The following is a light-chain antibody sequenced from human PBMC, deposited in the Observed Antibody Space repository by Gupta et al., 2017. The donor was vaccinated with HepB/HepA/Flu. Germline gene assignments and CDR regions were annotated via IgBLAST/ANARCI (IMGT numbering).Light chain of an antibody. J-gene: IGKJ2*01. CDR3: QQSYSTPRP. Sequence: DIQMTQSPSSLSASVGDRVTITCRASQSIRSYLNWYPQKPGKVPKLLIYAASSLQSGVPSRFSGSGSGTDFTLTISSLQPEDFATYYCQQSYSTPRPFGQGTKLEIK. CDR2: AAS. CDR1: QSIRSY. V-gene: IGKV1-39*01.